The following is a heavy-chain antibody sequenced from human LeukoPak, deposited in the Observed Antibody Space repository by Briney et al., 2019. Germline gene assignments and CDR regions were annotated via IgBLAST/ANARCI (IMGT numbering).Heavy chain of an antibody. V-gene: IGHV4-59*11. Sequence: PSETLSLTCAVSGDSFSSHYWTWIRQPPGRGLERIGYISYIGTTNYNPSLKSRVTISIDTSKNQFSLKLSSVTTADTAAYYCARDLVTVTKGFDIWGQGTLVTVSS. J-gene: IGHJ4*02. CDR2: ISYIGTT. CDR1: GDSFSSHY. D-gene: IGHD4-17*01. CDR3: ARDLVTVTKGFDI.